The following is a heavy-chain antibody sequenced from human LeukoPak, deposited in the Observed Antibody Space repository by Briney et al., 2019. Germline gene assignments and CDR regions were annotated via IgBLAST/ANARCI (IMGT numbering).Heavy chain of an antibody. CDR3: ARTDYYDSSGYYLFDY. J-gene: IGHJ4*02. V-gene: IGHV1-2*04. D-gene: IGHD3-22*01. CDR2: INPNSGGT. CDR1: GYTFTGYY. Sequence: ASVKVSYKASGYTFTGYYMHWVRQAPGQGLEWMGWINPNSGGTNYAQKFQGWVTMTRDTSISTAYMELSRLRSDDTAVYYCARTDYYDSSGYYLFDYWGQGTLVTVSS.